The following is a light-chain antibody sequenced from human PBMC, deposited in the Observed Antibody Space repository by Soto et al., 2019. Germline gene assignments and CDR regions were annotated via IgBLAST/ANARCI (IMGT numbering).Light chain of an antibody. Sequence: EIVLTQSPGTLSLSPGERATLSCRASQSVSSSYLAWYQQKPGQAPRLLIYGTSTRATGIPDRFSGSGSGTDFTLTIRRLEPEDFAVYYCQQYDSSLYTFAQGTKLEIK. J-gene: IGKJ2*01. CDR3: QQYDSSLYT. CDR1: QSVSSSY. V-gene: IGKV3-20*01. CDR2: GTS.